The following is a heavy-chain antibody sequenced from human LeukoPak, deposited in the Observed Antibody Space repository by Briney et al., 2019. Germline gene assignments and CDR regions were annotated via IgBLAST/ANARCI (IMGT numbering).Heavy chain of an antibody. Sequence: VASVKVSCKASGFNFTSSAMQWVRQARGQRLEWIGWIVVGSGNTNYAQKFQERVTITRDMSTSTAYMELSSLRSEDTAVYYCAASYSGYDFPFDYWGQGTLVTVSS. CDR1: GFNFTSSA. V-gene: IGHV1-58*02. D-gene: IGHD5-12*01. CDR3: AASYSGYDFPFDY. CDR2: IVVGSGNT. J-gene: IGHJ4*02.